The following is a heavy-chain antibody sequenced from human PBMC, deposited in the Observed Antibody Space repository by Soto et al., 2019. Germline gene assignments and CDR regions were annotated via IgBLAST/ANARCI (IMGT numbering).Heavy chain of an antibody. Sequence: ASVKVSCKASGYTFNDYYIHWVRQAPGQGLEGMGWINPNSGGTKYAQKFQGRVTMTRDTSISKAYMELSRLRTDDTAVYYCATLGDGAFDYWGQGSLVTVSS. CDR1: GYTFNDYY. V-gene: IGHV1-2*02. CDR3: ATLGDGAFDY. D-gene: IGHD3-16*01. CDR2: INPNSGGT. J-gene: IGHJ4*02.